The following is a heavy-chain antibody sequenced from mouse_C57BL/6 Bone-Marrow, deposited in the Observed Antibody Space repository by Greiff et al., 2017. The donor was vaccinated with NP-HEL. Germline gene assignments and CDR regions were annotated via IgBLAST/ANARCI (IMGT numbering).Heavy chain of an antibody. J-gene: IGHJ3*01. D-gene: IGHD4-1*01. CDR3: ARPNWAWFAY. CDR1: GFTFSDYG. Sequence: EVKLVESGGGLVKPGGSLKLSCAASGFTFSDYGMHWVRQAPEKGLEWVAYISSGSSTIYYADTVKGRFTISRDNAKNTLFLQRTSLRSEDTAMYYCARPNWAWFAYWGQGTLVTVSA. CDR2: ISSGSSTI. V-gene: IGHV5-17*01.